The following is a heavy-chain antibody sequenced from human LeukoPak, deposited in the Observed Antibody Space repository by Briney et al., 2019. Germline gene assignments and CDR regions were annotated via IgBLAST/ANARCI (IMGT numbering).Heavy chain of an antibody. CDR1: GDSISNYY. Sequence: PPETLSLTCTVSGDSISNYYWSWIRQPAGKGLEWIGRIYSSGSTNYIPSLKSRVTMSVDTSKNQFSLKMSSVTAADTAVYYCARAIASLVYSSSWSFDYWGQGTLLTVSS. V-gene: IGHV4-4*07. J-gene: IGHJ4*02. CDR2: IYSSGST. CDR3: ARAIASLVYSSSWSFDY. D-gene: IGHD6-13*01.